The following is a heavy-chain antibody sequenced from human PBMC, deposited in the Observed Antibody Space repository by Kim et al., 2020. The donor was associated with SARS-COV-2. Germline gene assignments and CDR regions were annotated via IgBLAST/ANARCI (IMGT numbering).Heavy chain of an antibody. J-gene: IGHJ6*02. CDR1: GFTFSSYG. V-gene: IGHV3-33*01. Sequence: GGSLRLSCAASGFTFSSYGMHWVRQAPGKGLEWVAVIWYDGSNKYYADSVKGRFTISRDNSKNTLYLQMNSLRAEDTAVYYCAASPRFEGYGDYSGSDYYYGMDVWGQGTTVTVSS. CDR2: IWYDGSNK. CDR3: AASPRFEGYGDYSGSDYYYGMDV. D-gene: IGHD4-17*01.